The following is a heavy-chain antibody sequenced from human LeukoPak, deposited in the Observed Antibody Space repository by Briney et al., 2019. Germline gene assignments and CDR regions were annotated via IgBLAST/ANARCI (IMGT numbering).Heavy chain of an antibody. J-gene: IGHJ4*02. CDR2: IGGSGGDT. CDR1: GFTFSSSA. Sequence: HPGGSLRLSCVASGFTFSSSAMNWVRQAPGEGLQWVSAIGGSGGDTYYADSVKGRFTISRENSKTTVYLQMDNLRAEDMAVYYCAKDLRPDGVDNFDHWGQGILVTVS. CDR3: AKDLRPDGVDNFDH. V-gene: IGHV3-23*01. D-gene: IGHD2-8*01.